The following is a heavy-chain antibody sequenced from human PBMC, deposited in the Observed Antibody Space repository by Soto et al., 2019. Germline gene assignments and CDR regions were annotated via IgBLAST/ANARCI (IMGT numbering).Heavy chain of an antibody. Sequence: GGSLRLSCAASGFTFSSYAMHWVRQAPGKGLEWVAVVSYDGSLKFYADSVKGRFAISRDNSMNTVYLQMNSLSPDDTAVYYCAREIRGAIGPLDYWGQGTLVTVSS. CDR2: VSYDGSLK. CDR1: GFTFSSYA. D-gene: IGHD2-21*01. V-gene: IGHV3-30*09. J-gene: IGHJ4*02. CDR3: AREIRGAIGPLDY.